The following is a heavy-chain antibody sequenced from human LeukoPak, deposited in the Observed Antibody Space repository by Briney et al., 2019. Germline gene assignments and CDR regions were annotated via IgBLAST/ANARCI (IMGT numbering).Heavy chain of an antibody. V-gene: IGHV3-9*01. CDR1: EFTFDDYA. Sequence: GRSLRLSCAASEFTFDDYAMHWVRQAPGKGLEWVSGISWNSGSIGYADSVKGRFTISRDNAKNSLYLQMNSLRAEDTALYYCAKGSSGGSYGMDVWGQGTTVTVSS. CDR2: ISWNSGSI. CDR3: AKGSSGGSYGMDV. D-gene: IGHD1-26*01. J-gene: IGHJ6*02.